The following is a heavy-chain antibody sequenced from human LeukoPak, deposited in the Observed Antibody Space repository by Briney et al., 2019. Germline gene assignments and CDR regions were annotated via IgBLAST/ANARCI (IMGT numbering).Heavy chain of an antibody. D-gene: IGHD6-6*01. CDR2: INHSGST. CDR1: GGSFSGYY. CDR3: ARSIGPPFDY. V-gene: IGHV4-34*01. Sequence: SETLSLTCAVYGGSFSGYYWSWIRQPPGKGLEWIGEINHSGSTNYNPSLKSRVTISVDTSKNQFSLKLSSVTAADTAVYYCARSIGPPFDYWGQGTLVTVSS. J-gene: IGHJ4*02.